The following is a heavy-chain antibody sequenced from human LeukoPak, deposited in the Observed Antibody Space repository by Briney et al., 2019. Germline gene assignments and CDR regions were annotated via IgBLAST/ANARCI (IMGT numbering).Heavy chain of an antibody. D-gene: IGHD3-9*01. CDR1: GDSISTYS. J-gene: IGHJ6*03. CDR2: IHFSGST. V-gene: IGHV4-59*08. CDR3: ARHREAGIAISSFPYYYYSFYMDV. Sequence: SETLSLMCTVSGDSISTYSWSWIRQPPGKGLEWIGYIHFSGSTSYNPSLKSRVTISLDTFKNQFSLRLTSVAAADTAVYFCARHREAGIAISSFPYYYYSFYMDVWGTGTTVTVSS.